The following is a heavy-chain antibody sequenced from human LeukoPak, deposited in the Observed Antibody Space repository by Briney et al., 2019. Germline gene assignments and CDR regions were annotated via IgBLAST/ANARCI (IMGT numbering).Heavy chain of an antibody. Sequence: ASVEVSCKASGYTFTSYDINWVRQATGQGLEWMGWMNPNSGNTGYAQKFQGRVTITRNTSISTAYMELSSLRSEDTAVYYCARGTRFGESNFDYWGQGTLVTVSS. CDR2: MNPNSGNT. CDR3: ARGTRFGESNFDY. J-gene: IGHJ4*02. V-gene: IGHV1-8*03. CDR1: GYTFTSYD. D-gene: IGHD3-10*01.